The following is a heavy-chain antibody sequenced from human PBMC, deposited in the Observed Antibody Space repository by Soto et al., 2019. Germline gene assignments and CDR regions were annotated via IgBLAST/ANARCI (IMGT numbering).Heavy chain of an antibody. CDR3: ARDAGYCTNGVCLNWFDP. CDR1: GYTFTGYY. V-gene: IGHV1-2*04. D-gene: IGHD2-8*01. J-gene: IGHJ5*02. CDR2: INPNSGGT. Sequence: QVQLVQSGAEVKKPGASVKVSCKASGYTFTGYYMHWVRQAPGQGLEWMGWINPNSGGTNYAQKFHGWVTMTRDTSISTAYMELSRLRSDDTAVYYCARDAGYCTNGVCLNWFDPWGQGTLVTVSS.